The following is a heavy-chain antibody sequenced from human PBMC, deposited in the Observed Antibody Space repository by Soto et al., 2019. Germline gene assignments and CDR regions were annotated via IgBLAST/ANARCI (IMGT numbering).Heavy chain of an antibody. D-gene: IGHD3-22*01. CDR2: ISGSGGST. CDR3: AKDLYYYDSSGQYFQH. CDR1: GFTFSSYA. Sequence: GGSLRLSCAASGFTFSSYAMSWVRQAPGKGLEWVLAISGSGGSTYYADSVKGRFTISRDNSKNTLYLQMNSLRAEDTAVYYCAKDLYYYDSSGQYFQHWGQGTLVTVSS. J-gene: IGHJ1*01. V-gene: IGHV3-23*01.